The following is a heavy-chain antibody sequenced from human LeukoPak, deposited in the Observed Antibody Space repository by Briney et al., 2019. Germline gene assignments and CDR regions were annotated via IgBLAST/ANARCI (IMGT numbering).Heavy chain of an antibody. V-gene: IGHV4-4*07. CDR2: IYTSGST. CDR3: ARGWGIAAAGLGAFDY. D-gene: IGHD6-13*01. Sequence: SETLSLTCTVSGGSISSYYWSWLRQPAGKGLEGIWRIYTSGSTNYNPSLKSRVTMSVDTSKNPFSLTLSSVTAADTAVYYCARGWGIAAAGLGAFDYWGQGTLVTVSS. J-gene: IGHJ4*02. CDR1: GGSISSYY.